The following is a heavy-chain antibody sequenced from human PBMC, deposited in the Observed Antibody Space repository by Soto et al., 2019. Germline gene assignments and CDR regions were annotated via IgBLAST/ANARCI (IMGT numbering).Heavy chain of an antibody. CDR3: ARSGRNWFDP. CDR1: GGSMSSYY. V-gene: IGHV4-59*01. CDR2: IYNSVST. J-gene: IGHJ5*02. Sequence: SETLSLTCTVAGGSMSSYYWHWIRQPPGRGLEWIGYIYNSVSTNYNPSLKSRVTISVDTSKNQFSLQLSSVTAADTAVYYCARSGRNWFDPWGQGTLVTVSS.